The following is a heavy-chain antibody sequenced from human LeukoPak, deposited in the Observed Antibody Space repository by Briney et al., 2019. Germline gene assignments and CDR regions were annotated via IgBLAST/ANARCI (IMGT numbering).Heavy chain of an antibody. CDR1: GYTFTGYY. CDR2: MNPNSGNT. CDR3: ARVGSSYSSSSTLPDY. Sequence: ASVKVSCKASGYTFTGYYMHWVRQATGQGLEWMGWMNPNSGNTGYAQKFQGRVTITRNTSISTAYMELSSLRSEDTAVYYCARVGSSYSSSSTLPDYWGQGTLVTVSS. D-gene: IGHD6-6*01. J-gene: IGHJ4*02. V-gene: IGHV1-8*03.